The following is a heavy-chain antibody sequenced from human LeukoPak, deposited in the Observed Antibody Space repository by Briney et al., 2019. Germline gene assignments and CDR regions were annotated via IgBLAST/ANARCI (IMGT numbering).Heavy chain of an antibody. CDR1: GGSIGSSTYY. D-gene: IGHD3-10*01. Sequence: PSETLSLTCSVSGGSIGSSTYYWGWIRQPPGKGLEWIGYIFYTGSTNYNPSLKSRVTISVGTSKNQFSLRLSSVTAADTAVYYCARSVVVRGVSYYYGMDVWGQGTTVTVSS. CDR2: IFYTGST. CDR3: ARSVVVRGVSYYYGMDV. V-gene: IGHV4-61*05. J-gene: IGHJ6*02.